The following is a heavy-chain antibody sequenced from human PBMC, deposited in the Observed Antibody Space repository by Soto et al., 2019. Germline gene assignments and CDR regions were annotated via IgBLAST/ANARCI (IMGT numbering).Heavy chain of an antibody. CDR3: ARDAAPTLNYPHGMDV. Sequence: SQTLSLTCAISGDSVSTNIAAWSWIRQSPSRGLEWLGRTLYRSSKWYNEYAVSVKSRMTINPDTSKNQFSLQLNSVTPEDTAVYYCARDAAPTLNYPHGMDVWCQGTAVTVSS. V-gene: IGHV6-1*01. CDR1: GDSVSTNIAA. D-gene: IGHD1-7*01. J-gene: IGHJ6*02. CDR2: TLYRSSKWYN.